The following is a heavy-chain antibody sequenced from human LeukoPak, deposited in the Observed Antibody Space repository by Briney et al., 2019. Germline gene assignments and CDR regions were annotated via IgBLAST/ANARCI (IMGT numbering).Heavy chain of an antibody. J-gene: IGHJ4*02. D-gene: IGHD5-12*01. CDR2: ISSSGSTI. CDR3: ARYGSGYDFDY. Sequence: GSLRLSCAASGFTFSSYEMNWVRQAPGKGLEWVSYISSSGSTIYYADSVKGRFTISRDNAKNSLYLQMNSLRAEDTAVYYCARYGSGYDFDYWGQGTLVTVSS. CDR1: GFTFSSYE. V-gene: IGHV3-48*03.